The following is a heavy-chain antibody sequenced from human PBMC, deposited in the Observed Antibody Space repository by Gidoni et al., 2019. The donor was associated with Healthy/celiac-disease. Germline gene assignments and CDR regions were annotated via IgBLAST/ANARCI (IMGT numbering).Heavy chain of an antibody. J-gene: IGHJ5*02. V-gene: IGHV4-34*01. D-gene: IGHD2-15*01. Sequence: QVQPQQWGAGLLKPPETLSLTSAVYGGAFSGYYWSWIRQPPGKGLEWSGEINHSGSTTYNPTLKVRVPISVDTAKNQFSLTPSSVTAADTAVYSCARGYRAESGGGVWFDPWGQGTLVTVSS. CDR2: INHSGST. CDR3: ARGYRAESGGGVWFDP. CDR1: GGAFSGYY.